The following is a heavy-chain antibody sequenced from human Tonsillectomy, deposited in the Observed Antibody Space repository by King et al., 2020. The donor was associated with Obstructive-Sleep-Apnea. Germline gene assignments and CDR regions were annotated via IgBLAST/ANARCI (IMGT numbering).Heavy chain of an antibody. CDR2: ISGSGGST. D-gene: IGHD4-17*01. V-gene: IGHV3-23*04. Sequence: EVQLVESGGGLIQPGGSQRLSCAASGFTFSSYAMSWVRQAPGKGLEWVSSISGSGGSTYYADSVKGRFTISKDNSKNTLFLQMNSLRAEDTAVYYCAKGMTTVTTWPYDYWGQGTLVTVSS. CDR1: GFTFSSYA. J-gene: IGHJ4*02. CDR3: AKGMTTVTTWPYDY.